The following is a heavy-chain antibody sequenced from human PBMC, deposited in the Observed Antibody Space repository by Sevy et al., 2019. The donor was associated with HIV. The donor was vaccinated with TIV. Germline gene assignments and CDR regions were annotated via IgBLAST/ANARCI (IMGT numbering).Heavy chain of an antibody. Sequence: GGSLRLSCAGSGFTFSNYWMSWVRQAPGKGLEWVANIKREGSEKYYVASVKGRFTISRDNAKTSLHLQMNSLRVEDTAVYYCARDCSSARCLWGMDVWGQGTMVTVSS. J-gene: IGHJ6*02. D-gene: IGHD2-2*01. CDR2: IKREGSEK. CDR3: ARDCSSARCLWGMDV. CDR1: GFTFSNYW. V-gene: IGHV3-7*03.